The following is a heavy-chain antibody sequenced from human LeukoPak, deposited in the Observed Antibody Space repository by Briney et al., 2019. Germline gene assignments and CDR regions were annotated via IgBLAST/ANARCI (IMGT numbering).Heavy chain of an antibody. J-gene: IGHJ4*02. Sequence: PGGSLRLSCAASGFTFSSYGMHWVRQAPGRGLEWVAFIQHDGNDKYYADSVKGRFTISRDNSKNTLYLQMNSLRTEDTAVYYCPRGWPHFDYWGQGTLATVSS. CDR2: IQHDGNDK. D-gene: IGHD6-19*01. V-gene: IGHV3-30*02. CDR3: PRGWPHFDY. CDR1: GFTFSSYG.